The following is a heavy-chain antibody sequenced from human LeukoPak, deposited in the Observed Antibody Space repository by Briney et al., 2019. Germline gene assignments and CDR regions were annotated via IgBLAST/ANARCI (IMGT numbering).Heavy chain of an antibody. CDR3: ARDQSVRLLQTSSTYFKHVFAI. Sequence: ASVKVSFKTSGYTFTNYGISWVRQAPGLGLEWMGWISAYNGNTNYAQKVQGRVTVTTDTSTSTAYMELRSLRFDDTAVYYCARDQSVRLLQTSSTYFKHVFAIWGQGSMVTVSS. V-gene: IGHV1-18*01. CDR2: ISAYNGNT. D-gene: IGHD6-13*01. J-gene: IGHJ3*02. CDR1: GYTFTNYG.